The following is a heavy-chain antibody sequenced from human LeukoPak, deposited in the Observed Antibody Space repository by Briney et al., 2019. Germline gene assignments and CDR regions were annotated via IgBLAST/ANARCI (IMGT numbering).Heavy chain of an antibody. CDR2: IYYSGST. CDR1: GGSISSYY. Sequence: SSETLSLTCTVSGGSISSYYWSWIRQPPGKGLEWIGYIYYSGSTYYNPSLKSRVTISVDTSKNQFSLKLSSVTAADTAVYYCATHSQDYYDSSGYYYWGQGTLVTVSS. CDR3: ATHSQDYYDSSGYYY. J-gene: IGHJ4*02. V-gene: IGHV4-59*06. D-gene: IGHD3-22*01.